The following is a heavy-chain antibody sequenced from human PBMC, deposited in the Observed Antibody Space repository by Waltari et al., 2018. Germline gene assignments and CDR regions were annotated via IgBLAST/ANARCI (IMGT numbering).Heavy chain of an antibody. J-gene: IGHJ6*02. CDR2: INHSGST. CDR1: GGSFRGYY. Sequence: QVQLQQWGAGLLKPSETLSLTCAVYGGSFRGYYWRWIRQPPGKGLGWIGEINHSGSTNYNPSLKSRVTISVDTSKNQFSLKLSSVTAADTAVYYCAGVDDYSNYVGHYYYYYGMDVWGQGTTVTVSS. CDR3: AGVDDYSNYVGHYYYYYGMDV. V-gene: IGHV4-34*01. D-gene: IGHD4-4*01.